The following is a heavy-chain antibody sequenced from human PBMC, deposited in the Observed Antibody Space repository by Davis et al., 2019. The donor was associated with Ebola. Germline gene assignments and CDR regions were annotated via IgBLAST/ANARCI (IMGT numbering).Heavy chain of an antibody. V-gene: IGHV1-2*02. J-gene: IGHJ6*02. Sequence: ASVKVSCKASGYTLTDYQMHWVRQAPGQGLEWMGGINPISGDTNYAEIFQGRVTMTRATSLSTVYMELTSLRSDDTAVYYCARDLSYSYYYHYYGMDVWGQGTTVTVSS. D-gene: IGHD3-10*01. CDR2: INPISGDT. CDR3: ARDLSYSYYYHYYGMDV. CDR1: GYTLTDYQ.